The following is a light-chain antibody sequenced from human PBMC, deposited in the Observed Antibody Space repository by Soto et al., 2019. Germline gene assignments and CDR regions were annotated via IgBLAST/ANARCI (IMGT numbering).Light chain of an antibody. J-gene: IGKJ3*01. CDR3: QQYGGSPFT. CDR1: QSVSVNS. CDR2: AAS. V-gene: IGKV3-20*01. Sequence: EIVLTQSPGTLSLSPGERATLSCRASQSVSVNSLAWYQQKGGQAPRLLIYAASTRATGVPDRFSGTGSGTDFALTISRLEADDPAVYYCQQYGGSPFTFGPGTKVDI.